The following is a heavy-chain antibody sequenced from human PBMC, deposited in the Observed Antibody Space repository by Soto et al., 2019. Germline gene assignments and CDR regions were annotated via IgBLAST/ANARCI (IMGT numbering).Heavy chain of an antibody. V-gene: IGHV3-64D*06. CDR1: GFTFSNYA. J-gene: IGHJ4*02. CDR2: ISSNGFST. CDR3: VGYYYSGGYYGDPDY. Sequence: HPGGSLRLSCAASGFTFSNYAMHWVRQAPGKGLEFVSAISSNGFSTYYADSVKGRFTISRDISKNTLYLQMGSLRAEDTAVYYCVGYYYSGGYYGDPDYWGQGTLVTVSS. D-gene: IGHD3-22*01.